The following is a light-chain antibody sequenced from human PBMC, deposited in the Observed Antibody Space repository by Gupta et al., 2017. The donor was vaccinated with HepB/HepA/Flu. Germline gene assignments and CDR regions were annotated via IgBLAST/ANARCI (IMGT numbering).Light chain of an antibody. CDR3: QESFSIPH. CDR2: GAS. CDR1: QNIANY. V-gene: IGKV1-39*01. J-gene: IGKJ4*01. Sequence: DIQMTQSPSSLSASVGDRVTITCRASQNIANYLNWYQQKPGKAPNLLIYGASSLQSGVPSRFSGSGSGTDFTLTINRLQPEDYGIYYFQESFSIPHFGGGTKVEIK.